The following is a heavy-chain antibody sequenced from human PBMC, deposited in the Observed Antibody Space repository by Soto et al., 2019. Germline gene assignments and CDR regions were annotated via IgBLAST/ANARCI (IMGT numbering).Heavy chain of an antibody. D-gene: IGHD3-22*01. CDR3: AKDIHITMIVEPSLYMDV. J-gene: IGHJ6*03. CDR2: ISGSGGST. Sequence: GGSLRLSCAASGFTFSSYAMSWVRQAPGKGLEWVSAISGSGGSTYYADSVKGRFIISRDNSKNTLYLQMNSLSAEDTAVYYCAKDIHITMIVEPSLYMDVWGKGTTVTVSS. CDR1: GFTFSSYA. V-gene: IGHV3-23*01.